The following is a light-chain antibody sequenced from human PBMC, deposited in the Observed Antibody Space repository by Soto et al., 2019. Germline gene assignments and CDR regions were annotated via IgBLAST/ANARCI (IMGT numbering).Light chain of an antibody. CDR2: DAY. J-gene: IGKJ5*01. CDR3: QQRHMWPIT. Sequence: EIVLTQSPGTLSLSPGQRATLSCRASQSISSNFLAWYQQKPGQAPRLLIYDAYNRATGIPPRFSGSGSGTDFTLTISSLEPEDFAVYYCQQRHMWPITFGQGTRLEIK. V-gene: IGKV3-11*01. CDR1: QSISSN.